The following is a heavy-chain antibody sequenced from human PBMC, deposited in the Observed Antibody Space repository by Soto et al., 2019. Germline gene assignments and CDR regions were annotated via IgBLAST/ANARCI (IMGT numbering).Heavy chain of an antibody. J-gene: IGHJ5*02. D-gene: IGHD3-10*01. Sequence: PSETLSLNCAVSVGSITSGNSYSCSWIRQPPGKGLEWIGSISHTGSTSYNPSLKSRLTMSVDKSKNQFSLRLSSVTAADMAVYYCARAVAPYFGTWFDPWGQGILVTVSS. CDR1: VGSITSGNSYS. V-gene: IGHV4-30-2*01. CDR2: ISHTGST. CDR3: ARAVAPYFGTWFDP.